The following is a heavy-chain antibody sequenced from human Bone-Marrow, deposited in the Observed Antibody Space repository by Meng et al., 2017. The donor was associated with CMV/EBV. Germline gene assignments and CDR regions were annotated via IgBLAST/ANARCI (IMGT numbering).Heavy chain of an antibody. J-gene: IGHJ4*02. CDR3: ARRTGFDY. CDR2: INPNSGGT. D-gene: IGHD3/OR15-3a*01. Sequence: ASVKVSCKASGFYFSDHYMHWLRQAPGQGLEWMGWINPNSGGTNYAQKFHGRVTMTRDTSISTAYMELSRLRSDDTAVYYCARRTGFDYWGQGTLVTVSS. V-gene: IGHV1-2*02. CDR1: GFYFSDHY.